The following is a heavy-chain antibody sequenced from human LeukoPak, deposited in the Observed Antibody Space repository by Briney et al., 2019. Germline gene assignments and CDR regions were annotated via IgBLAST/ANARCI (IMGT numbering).Heavy chain of an antibody. CDR2: MNGKSGNT. Sequence: ASVTLSCKAAGYAFTSYDINWGRQATGDGLEWMALMNGKSGNTGYEEKFKGRVTITRNTSISTAYMELSSLRSEDAAVYYCAATQRYCSGGSCYSSDAAFDIWGQGTMVTVSS. CDR1: GYAFTSYD. V-gene: IGHV1-8*01. CDR3: AATQRYCSGGSCYSSDAAFDI. D-gene: IGHD2-15*01. J-gene: IGHJ3*02.